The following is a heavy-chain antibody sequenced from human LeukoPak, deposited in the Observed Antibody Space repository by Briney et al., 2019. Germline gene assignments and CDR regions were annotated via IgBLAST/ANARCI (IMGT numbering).Heavy chain of an antibody. CDR1: GYTFTSYY. J-gene: IGHJ4*02. D-gene: IGHD3-9*01. V-gene: IGHV1-2*02. Sequence: GASVKVSCKASGYTFTSYYMHWIRQAPGQGLEWMGWINPNSGATNYAQKFQGRVTMTRDTSISTAYMELSRLRSDDTAVYYCARATILTGYPVFDYWGQGTLVTVSS. CDR2: INPNSGAT. CDR3: ARATILTGYPVFDY.